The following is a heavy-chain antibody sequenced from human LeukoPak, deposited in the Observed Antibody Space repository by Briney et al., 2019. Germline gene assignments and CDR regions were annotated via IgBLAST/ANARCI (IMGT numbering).Heavy chain of an antibody. J-gene: IGHJ5*02. CDR3: ARARGSGSYSP. CDR2: IYSGGST. D-gene: IGHD3-10*01. CDR1: GFTVSSNY. Sequence: PGGSLRLSCAASGFTVSSNYMSWVRQAPGKGLEWVSVIYSGGSTYYAASVKGRFTISRDNSKNTLYLQMNSLRDEDTAVYYCARARGSGSYSPWGQGTLVTVSS. V-gene: IGHV3-53*01.